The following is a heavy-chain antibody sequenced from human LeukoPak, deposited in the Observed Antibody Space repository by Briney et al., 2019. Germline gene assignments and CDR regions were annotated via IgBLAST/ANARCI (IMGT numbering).Heavy chain of an antibody. Sequence: SVKVSFKASGGNFSSYAFRRVRQAPGQRVGVVGGIIPIFGTANYAQKFQGRVTITTDESTSTAYMELSSLRSEDTAVYYCARAPTEGWFDPWGQGTLVTVSS. J-gene: IGHJ5*02. V-gene: IGHV1-69*05. CDR3: ARAPTEGWFDP. CDR1: GGNFSSYA. CDR2: IIPIFGTA.